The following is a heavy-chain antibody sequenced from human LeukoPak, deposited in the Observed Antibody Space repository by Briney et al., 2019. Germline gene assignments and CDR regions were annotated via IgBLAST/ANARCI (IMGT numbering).Heavy chain of an antibody. D-gene: IGHD3-10*01. CDR3: AKGESITMVRGVALDY. Sequence: GGSLRLSCAASGFTFSSYAMSWVRQAPGKGLEWVSAISGSGGSTYYADSVKGRFTISRDNSKNTLYLQMNSLRAEDTAVYYCAKGESITMVRGVALDYWGQGTLVTVPS. CDR2: ISGSGGST. V-gene: IGHV3-23*01. J-gene: IGHJ4*02. CDR1: GFTFSSYA.